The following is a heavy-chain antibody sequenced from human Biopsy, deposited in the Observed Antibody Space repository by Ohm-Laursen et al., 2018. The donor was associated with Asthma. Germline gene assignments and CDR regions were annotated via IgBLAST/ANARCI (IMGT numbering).Heavy chain of an antibody. Sequence: SETLSLTCAVSGGSINTFYWSWIRQPPGKGLVSIGHVYYSGSTNYNPSLSSRVTISIHVSKNQFSLKLTSVTAADTSVYYCARGVDRVTGLLDHFDSWGQGTLVTVSS. V-gene: IGHV4-59*01. D-gene: IGHD2-21*02. CDR3: ARGVDRVTGLLDHFDS. CDR1: GGSINTFY. CDR2: VYYSGST. J-gene: IGHJ4*02.